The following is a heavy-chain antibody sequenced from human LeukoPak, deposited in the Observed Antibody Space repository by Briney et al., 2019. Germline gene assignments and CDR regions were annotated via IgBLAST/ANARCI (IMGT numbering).Heavy chain of an antibody. CDR3: TRVGYIDEGIDY. V-gene: IGHV3-7*04. J-gene: IGHJ4*02. CDR1: GFPFSSYW. CDR2: IKQDGSKK. D-gene: IGHD5-24*01. Sequence: GGSLRLSCVASGFPFSSYWMTWVRQAPGKGLEWVAKIKQDGSKKSYVDSVKGRFTISRDNAKNSLYLQMNSLRAEDTAIYYCTRVGYIDEGIDYWGQGTLVTVSS.